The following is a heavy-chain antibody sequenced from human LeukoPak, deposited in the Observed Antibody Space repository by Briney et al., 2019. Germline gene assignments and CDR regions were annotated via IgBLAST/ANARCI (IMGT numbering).Heavy chain of an antibody. V-gene: IGHV4-34*01. J-gene: IGHJ4*02. D-gene: IGHD3-22*01. CDR1: GGSFSGYY. Sequence: PSETLSLTCAVYGGSFSGYYWSWIRQPPGKGLEWIGEINHSGSTNYNPSLKSRVTISVDTSKNQFSLKLGSVTAADTAVYYCARRSPTGITMIVVVTRPHYFDYWGQGTLVTVSS. CDR2: INHSGST. CDR3: ARRSPTGITMIVVVTRPHYFDY.